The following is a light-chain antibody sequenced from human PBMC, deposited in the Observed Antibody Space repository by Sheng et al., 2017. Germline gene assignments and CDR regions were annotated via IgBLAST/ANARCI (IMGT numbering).Light chain of an antibody. CDR2: GAS. CDR1: QSVGSH. V-gene: IGKV3-20*01. Sequence: EIVMTQSPATLSVSPGERATLSCRASQSVGSHLAWYYQKPGQAPRLLIYGASSRATGIPDRFSGSGSGTDFTLTISRLEPEDFAVYYCQQYGSSPRITFGQGTRLEIK. CDR3: QQYGSSPRIT. J-gene: IGKJ5*01.